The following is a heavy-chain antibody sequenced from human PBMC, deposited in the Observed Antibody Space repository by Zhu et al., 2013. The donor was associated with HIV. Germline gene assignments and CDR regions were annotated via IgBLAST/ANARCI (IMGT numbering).Heavy chain of an antibody. J-gene: IGHJ3*02. Sequence: QVQLVQSGAEVKKPGSSVKVSCKASGGTFSSYAISWVRQAPGQGLEWMGGIIPIFGTANYAQKFQGRVTITADESTSTAYMELSSLRSEDTAVYYCARDLPPYDFWSGYYAFDIWGQGTMVTVSS. CDR2: IIPIFGTA. CDR3: ARDLPPYDFWSGYYAFDI. D-gene: IGHD3-3*01. CDR1: GGTFSSYA. V-gene: IGHV1-69*01.